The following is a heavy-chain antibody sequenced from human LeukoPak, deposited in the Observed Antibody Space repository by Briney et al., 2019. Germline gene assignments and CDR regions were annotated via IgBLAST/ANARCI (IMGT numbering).Heavy chain of an antibody. CDR3: ARGVLTGDPDY. CDR2: ISSSSSYI. J-gene: IGHJ4*02. D-gene: IGHD7-27*01. Sequence: GGSLRLSCAASGFTFSSYSMNWVRQAPGKGLEWVSSISSSSSYIHYADSVKGRFTISRDNAKNSLYLQMNSLRAEDTAVYYCARGVLTGDPDYWGQGTLVTVSS. CDR1: GFTFSSYS. V-gene: IGHV3-21*01.